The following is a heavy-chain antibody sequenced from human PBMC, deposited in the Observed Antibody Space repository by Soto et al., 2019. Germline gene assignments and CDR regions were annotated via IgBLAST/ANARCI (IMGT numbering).Heavy chain of an antibody. CDR2: ISNSGDTA. V-gene: IGHV3-48*01. D-gene: IGHD3-16*02. Sequence: GGSLRLSCAASGFTFTNYSMNWVRQAPGEGLEWIANISNSGDTAYYADSVKGRFTISRGNSENTLYLQMNGLRADDTALYFCAKSRVFIGAIVTLLDSWGQGTQVTVS. CDR1: GFTFTNYS. CDR3: AKSRVFIGAIVTLLDS. J-gene: IGHJ4*02.